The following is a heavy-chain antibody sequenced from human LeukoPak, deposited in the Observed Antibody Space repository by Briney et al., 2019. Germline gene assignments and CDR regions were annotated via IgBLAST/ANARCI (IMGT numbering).Heavy chain of an antibody. CDR1: GGSISSGGYY. Sequence: SETLSLTCTVSGGSISSGGYYWSWIRQHPGKGLEWIGYIYYSGSTYYNPSLKSRVTMSVDTSKNQFSLKLSSVTAADTAVYYCARDLGQYYDFWSGRDPYYYGMDVWGQGTTVTVSS. CDR3: ARDLGQYYDFWSGRDPYYYGMDV. CDR2: IYYSGST. V-gene: IGHV4-31*03. J-gene: IGHJ6*02. D-gene: IGHD3-3*01.